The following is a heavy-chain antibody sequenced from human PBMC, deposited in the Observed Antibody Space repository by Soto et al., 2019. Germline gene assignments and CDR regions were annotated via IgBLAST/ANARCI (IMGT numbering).Heavy chain of an antibody. CDR2: IYYSGST. Sequence: SETLSLTCTVSGGSISSYYWSWIRQPPGKGLEWIGYIYYSGSTNYNPSLKSRVTISVDTSKNQFSLKMSSVTAADTAVYYCARNNIVGDPGGTGFDPWCQRTLVTVSS. V-gene: IGHV4-59*08. D-gene: IGHD1-20*01. CDR1: GGSISSYY. J-gene: IGHJ5*02. CDR3: ARNNIVGDPGGTGFDP.